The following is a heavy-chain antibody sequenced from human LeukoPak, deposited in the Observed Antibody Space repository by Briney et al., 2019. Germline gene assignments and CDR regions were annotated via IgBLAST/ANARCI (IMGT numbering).Heavy chain of an antibody. CDR1: GFTFSSHA. J-gene: IGHJ4*02. CDR2: ISGSGGTT. V-gene: IGHV3-23*01. Sequence: GGSLRLSCAASGFTFSSHAKSWVRQAPGKGLEWVSAISGSGGTTYYADSVKGRFTISRDNSKNTLYLQMNSLRAEDTAVYYCAKDRDWNYWTDYWGQGTLVTVSS. D-gene: IGHD1-7*01. CDR3: AKDRDWNYWTDY.